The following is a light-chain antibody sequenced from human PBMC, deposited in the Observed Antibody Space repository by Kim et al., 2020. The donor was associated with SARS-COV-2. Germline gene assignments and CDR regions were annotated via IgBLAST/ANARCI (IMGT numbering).Light chain of an antibody. CDR2: RNN. V-gene: IGLV10-54*04. CDR1: INNVGNQG. J-gene: IGLJ3*02. CDR3: SAWDSSLSVWV. Sequence: QTATLTCTGNINNVGNQGAAWLQQHQGHPPKLLSYRNNNRPSGISERFSASRSGDTASLTITGLQPEDETDYYCSAWDSSLSVWVFGGGTKVTVL.